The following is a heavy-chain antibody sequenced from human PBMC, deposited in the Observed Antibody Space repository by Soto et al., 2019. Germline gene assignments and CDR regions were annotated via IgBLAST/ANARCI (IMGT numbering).Heavy chain of an antibody. CDR2: IYYSGST. Sequence: PSETLSLTCTVSGGSISSYYWSWIRQPPGKGLEWIGYIYYSGSTNYNPSLKSRVTISVDTSKNQFSLKLSSVTAADTAVYYCARLGDYYDSSGYYRDYFDYWGQGTLVTVSS. D-gene: IGHD3-22*01. CDR1: GGSISSYY. V-gene: IGHV4-59*01. J-gene: IGHJ4*02. CDR3: ARLGDYYDSSGYYRDYFDY.